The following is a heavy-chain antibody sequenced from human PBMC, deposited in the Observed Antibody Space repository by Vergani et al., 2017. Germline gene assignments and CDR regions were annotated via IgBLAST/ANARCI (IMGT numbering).Heavy chain of an antibody. CDR2: ISSSGSTI. Sequence: EVQLVESGGGLVQPGGSLRLSCAASGFTFSSYSMNWVRQAPGKGLEWVSYISSSGSTIYYADSVKGRFTIARDNAKNSLYLQMNSLRAEDTAVYYCARDSAGGVVVPAGIYNYMDVWGKGTTVTVSS. D-gene: IGHD2-2*01. CDR3: ARDSAGGVVVPAGIYNYMDV. CDR1: GFTFSSYS. J-gene: IGHJ6*03. V-gene: IGHV3-48*04.